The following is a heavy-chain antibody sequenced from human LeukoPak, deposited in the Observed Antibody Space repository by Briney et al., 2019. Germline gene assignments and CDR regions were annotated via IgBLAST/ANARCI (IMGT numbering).Heavy chain of an antibody. V-gene: IGHV4-4*07. D-gene: IGHD2-2*01. J-gene: IGHJ6*02. CDR2: IYTSGST. CDR1: GGSISSYY. Sequence: PSETLSLTCTVSGGSISSYYWSWIRQPAGKGLEWIGRIYTSGSTNYNPSLKSRVTMSVDTSKNQFSLKQSSVTAADTAVYYCARDLQLLGPVVGMDVWGQGTTVTVSS. CDR3: ARDLQLLGPVVGMDV.